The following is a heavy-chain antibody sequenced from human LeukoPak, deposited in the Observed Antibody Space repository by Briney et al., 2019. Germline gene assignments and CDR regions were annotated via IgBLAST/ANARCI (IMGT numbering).Heavy chain of an antibody. Sequence: GGSLRLSCAASGFTFDDYAMHWVRQAPGKGLEWVSLISWDGGSTYYADSVKGRFTISRDNSKNSLYLQMNSLRAEDTAVYYCARARGVRGVIMPAGYWGQGTLVTVSS. J-gene: IGHJ4*02. CDR3: ARARGVRGVIMPAGY. V-gene: IGHV3-43D*03. CDR2: ISWDGGST. D-gene: IGHD3-10*01. CDR1: GFTFDDYA.